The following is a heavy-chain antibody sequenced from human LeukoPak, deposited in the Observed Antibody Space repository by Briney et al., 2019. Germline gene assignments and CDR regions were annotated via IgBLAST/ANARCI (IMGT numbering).Heavy chain of an antibody. CDR3: ARGSFDYYFDY. J-gene: IGHJ4*02. CDR1: GGSISSYY. Sequence: SETLSLTCSVSGGSISSYYWNWIRQPPGKGLEWIGYMYYSGSTKYNPSLKSRVTISVDTSKNQFSLKLSSVTAADTAVYYCARGSFDYYFDYWGQGTLVTVSS. D-gene: IGHD3-9*01. CDR2: MYYSGST. V-gene: IGHV4-59*01.